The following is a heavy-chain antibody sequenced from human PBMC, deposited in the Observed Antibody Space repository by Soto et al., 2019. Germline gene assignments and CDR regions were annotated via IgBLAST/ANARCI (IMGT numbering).Heavy chain of an antibody. CDR3: ARVQSSGWNGPRGPYYYYMDV. J-gene: IGHJ6*03. V-gene: IGHV6-1*01. Sequence: SQTLSLTCAISGDSVSSNSAAWNWIRQSPSRGLEWLGRTYYRSKWYNDYAVSVKSRITINPDTSKNQFSLQLNSVTPEDTAVYYCARVQSSGWNGPRGPYYYYMDVWGKGTTVTVSS. D-gene: IGHD6-19*01. CDR2: TYYRSKWYN. CDR1: GDSVSSNSAA.